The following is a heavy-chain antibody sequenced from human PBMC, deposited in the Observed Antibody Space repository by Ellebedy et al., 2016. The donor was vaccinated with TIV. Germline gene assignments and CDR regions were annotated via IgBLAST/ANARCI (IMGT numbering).Heavy chain of an antibody. CDR3: ARHEVHSGSYVKF. V-gene: IGHV4-39*01. CDR2: VFYNRNT. J-gene: IGHJ4*02. CDR1: GGSITSSDSITGNTYY. Sequence: MPSETLSLTCTVSGGSITSSDSITGNTYYWGWIRQPPGKGLEWIGRVFYNRNTYYNPSIKSRVTISVDTSKNQFSLKLTSVTAADTAVYFCARHEVHSGSYVKFWGQGTVVTVSS. D-gene: IGHD1-26*01.